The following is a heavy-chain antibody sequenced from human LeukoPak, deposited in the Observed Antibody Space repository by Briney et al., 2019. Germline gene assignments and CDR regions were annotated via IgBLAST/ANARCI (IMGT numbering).Heavy chain of an antibody. J-gene: IGHJ4*02. CDR1: GDSISSSSYY. Sequence: SETLSLTCTVSGDSISSSSYYWGWIRQPPGKGLEWIGSIYYSGSTYYNPSLKSRVTISVDTSKNQFSLKLSSVTAADTAVYYCASEGYSYGLFDYWGQGTLVTVSS. CDR2: IYYSGST. D-gene: IGHD5-18*01. V-gene: IGHV4-39*01. CDR3: ASEGYSYGLFDY.